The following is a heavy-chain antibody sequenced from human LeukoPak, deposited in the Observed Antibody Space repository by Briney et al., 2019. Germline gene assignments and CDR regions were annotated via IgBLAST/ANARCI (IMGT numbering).Heavy chain of an antibody. CDR3: ASVSDYYDSSGTRDY. CDR1: GYTFTSYY. CDR2: INPSGGST. V-gene: IGHV1-46*01. J-gene: IGHJ4*02. D-gene: IGHD3-22*01. Sequence: ASVKVSCKASGYTFTSYYMHWVRQAPGQVLEWMGIINPSGGSTSYAQKFQGRVTMTRDTSTSTVYMELSSLRSEDTAVYYCASVSDYYDSSGTRDYWGQGTLVTVSS.